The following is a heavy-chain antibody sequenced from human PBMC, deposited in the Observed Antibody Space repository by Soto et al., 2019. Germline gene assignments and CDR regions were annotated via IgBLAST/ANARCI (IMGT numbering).Heavy chain of an antibody. CDR3: ASQNNYAVWYYYYGMDV. Sequence: SVKVSCKASGGTFSSYAISWVRQAPGQGLEWMGGIIPIFGTANYAQKFQGRVTITADESTSTAYMELSSLRSEDTAVYYCASQNNYAVWYYYYGMDVWGQGTTGSVYS. CDR1: GGTFSSYA. V-gene: IGHV1-69*13. J-gene: IGHJ6*01. CDR2: IIPIFGTA. D-gene: IGHD4-4*01.